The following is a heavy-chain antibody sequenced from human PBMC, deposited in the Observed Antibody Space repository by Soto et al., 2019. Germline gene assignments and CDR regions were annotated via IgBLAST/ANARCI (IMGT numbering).Heavy chain of an antibody. CDR3: AKATHSAPTVTTVFDY. CDR1: GFTFISYA. V-gene: IGHV3-23*01. Sequence: WGSLRLSCVASGFTFISYAMSWVRQAPGKGLEWVSAISGSGGSTYYADSVKGRFTISRDNSKNTLYLQMNSLRPEDTAVYYCAKATHSAPTVTTVFDYWGQGTLVTVSS. D-gene: IGHD4-4*01. CDR2: ISGSGGST. J-gene: IGHJ4*02.